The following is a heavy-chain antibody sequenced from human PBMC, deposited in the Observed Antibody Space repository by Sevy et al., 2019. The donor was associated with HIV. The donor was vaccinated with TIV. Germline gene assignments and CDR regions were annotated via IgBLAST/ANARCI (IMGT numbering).Heavy chain of an antibody. J-gene: IGHJ4*02. Sequence: GGSLRLSCAASGFTFSSYAMSWVRQAPGKGLEWVSAISGSGGSTYYADSVKGRFTISRDNSKNTLYLQMNSLRAEDTAVYYCEKGNYDLLTGYPRGPLGYWGQGTLVTVSS. CDR2: ISGSGGST. V-gene: IGHV3-23*01. CDR3: EKGNYDLLTGYPRGPLGY. D-gene: IGHD3-9*01. CDR1: GFTFSSYA.